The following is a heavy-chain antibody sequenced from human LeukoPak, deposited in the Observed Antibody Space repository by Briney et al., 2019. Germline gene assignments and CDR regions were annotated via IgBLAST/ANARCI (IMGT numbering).Heavy chain of an antibody. CDR1: GFTFSSYN. CDR3: ARVGGHCTSTSCPPPDY. V-gene: IGHV3-21*01. Sequence: GGSLRLSCAASGFTFSSYNMDWVRQAPGKGLEWVSFTDSSSRYIYQADSVKGRFTISRDNAKSSVFLQMNSLRAEDTAVYYCARVGGHCTSTSCPPPDYWGQGTLVTVSS. D-gene: IGHD2-2*01. J-gene: IGHJ4*02. CDR2: TDSSSRYI.